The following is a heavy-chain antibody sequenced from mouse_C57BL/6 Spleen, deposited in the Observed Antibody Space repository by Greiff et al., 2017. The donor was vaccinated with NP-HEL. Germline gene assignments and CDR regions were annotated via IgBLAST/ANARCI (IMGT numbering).Heavy chain of an antibody. CDR3: TRDYYGVGYFDV. D-gene: IGHD1-1*01. V-gene: IGHV5-9-1*02. CDR2: ISSGGDYI. Sequence: EVMLVESGEGLVKPGGSLKLSCAASGFTFSSYAMSWVRQTPEKRLEWVAYISSGGDYIYYADTVKGRFTISRDNARNTLYLQMSSLKSEDTAMYYCTRDYYGVGYFDVWGTGTTVTVSS. CDR1: GFTFSSYA. J-gene: IGHJ1*03.